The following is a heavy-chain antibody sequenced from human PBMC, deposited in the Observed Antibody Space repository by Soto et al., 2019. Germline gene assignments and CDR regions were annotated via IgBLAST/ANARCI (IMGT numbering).Heavy chain of an antibody. V-gene: IGHV3-23*01. CDR1: GFDFIGYA. CDR3: TKHQYSFAHYMDH. J-gene: IGHJ4*02. CDR2: CTGGGTSI. D-gene: IGHD5-12*01. Sequence: GGFLSFSGGAWGFDFIGYAISWDRQAPGDGLQWVSVCTGGGTSIYYAASVKGRFSIARDKSSNTLGLHMSSLRAEDTALYYCTKHQYSFAHYMDHWGQGTQVTVSS.